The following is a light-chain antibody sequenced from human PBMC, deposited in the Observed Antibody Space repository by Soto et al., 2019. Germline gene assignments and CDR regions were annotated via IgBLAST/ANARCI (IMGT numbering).Light chain of an antibody. Sequence: QSALTQPASVSGSPGQSITISCTGTSSDVGGYNYVSWYRQHPGKAPKLMIYDVSNRPSGVSNRFSGSKSGNTASLTISGLQAEDEADYYCSSYTSSRKVFGGGTKMTVL. CDR3: SSYTSSRKV. V-gene: IGLV2-14*01. CDR2: DVS. CDR1: SSDVGGYNY. J-gene: IGLJ2*01.